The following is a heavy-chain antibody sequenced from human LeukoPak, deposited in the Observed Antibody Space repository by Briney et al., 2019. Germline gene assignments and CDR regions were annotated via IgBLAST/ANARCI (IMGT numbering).Heavy chain of an antibody. Sequence: GGTLRLSCAASGFTFSSYAMSWVRQAPGKGLEWVSLISGSGGSTYYADSVKGRFTISRDNSKNTLYLQMNSLRAEDTAVYYCARDRGYYGSGSAWGQGTLVTVSS. CDR2: ISGSGGST. CDR3: ARDRGYYGSGSA. J-gene: IGHJ5*02. V-gene: IGHV3-23*01. CDR1: GFTFSSYA. D-gene: IGHD3-10*01.